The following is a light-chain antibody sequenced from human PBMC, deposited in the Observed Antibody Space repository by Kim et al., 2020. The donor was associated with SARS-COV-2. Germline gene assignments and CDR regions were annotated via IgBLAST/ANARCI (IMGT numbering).Light chain of an antibody. J-gene: IGLJ2*01. V-gene: IGLV3-21*04. CDR3: QVWDTTTDHVV. CDR2: YDS. Sequence: SYELTQPPSVSVAPGQTAKISCGGNNLEDKSVNWYQQTPGQAPVMVIYYDSDRPSGIPARFSVSKSGNTATLTISRVEAGDEADYYCQVWDTTTDHVVFGEGTQLTFL. CDR1: NLEDKS.